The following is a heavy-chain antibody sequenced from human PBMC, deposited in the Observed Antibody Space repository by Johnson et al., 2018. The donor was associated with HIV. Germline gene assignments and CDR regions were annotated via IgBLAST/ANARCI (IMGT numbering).Heavy chain of an antibody. CDR2: IKSKTDGGTT. J-gene: IGHJ3*02. CDR3: TTPSGSYVSSYDAFDI. Sequence: VQLVESGGGLVKPGGSLRLSCAASGFTFSNAWMSWVRQAPGKGLEWVGRIKSKTDGGTTDYAAPVKGRFTISRADSKNTLYLQMNSLKTEDTAVYYCTTPSGSYVSSYDAFDIWGQGTMVTVSS. CDR1: GFTFSNAW. V-gene: IGHV3-15*01. D-gene: IGHD1-26*01.